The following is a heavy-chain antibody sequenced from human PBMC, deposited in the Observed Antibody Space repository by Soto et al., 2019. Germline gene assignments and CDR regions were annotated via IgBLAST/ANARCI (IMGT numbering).Heavy chain of an antibody. J-gene: IGHJ5*02. D-gene: IGHD3-3*01. Sequence: QVQLQESGPGLVKPSQTLSLTCTVSGGSISSGDYYWSWIRQHPGKGLEWIGYIYSGSTYYNPSLKSRVTISVDTSKNPFSLKLSSVTAADTAVYYCARWWSGSRQGFDPWGQGTLVTVSS. CDR1: GGSISSGDYY. CDR3: ARWWSGSRQGFDP. CDR2: IYSGST. V-gene: IGHV4-31*03.